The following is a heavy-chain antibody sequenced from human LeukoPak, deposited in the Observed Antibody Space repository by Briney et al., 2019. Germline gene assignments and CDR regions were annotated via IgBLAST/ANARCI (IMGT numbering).Heavy chain of an antibody. CDR2: INPDSGGT. Sequence: GASVKDSCKASGYIFTDYFMHWLRQAPGQGLEWMGWINPDSGGTNSAQNFQGRVTMTRDTSISTAYMELGSLRSDDTAVYYCARCSWENGCHWGQGSLVTVPS. V-gene: IGHV1-2*02. CDR3: ARCSWENGCH. D-gene: IGHD1-26*01. CDR1: GYIFTDYF. J-gene: IGHJ4*02.